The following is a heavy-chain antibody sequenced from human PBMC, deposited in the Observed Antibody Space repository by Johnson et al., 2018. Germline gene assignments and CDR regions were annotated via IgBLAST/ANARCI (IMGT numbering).Heavy chain of an antibody. CDR2: ISYDGSNK. V-gene: IGHV3-30*18. J-gene: IGHJ6*03. CDR3: AKDRGDCSGGSCFMNYYYYYMDV. D-gene: IGHD2-15*01. CDR1: GFTFSSYG. Sequence: VQLVQSGGGVVQPGRSLRLSCAASGFTFSSYGMHWVRQAPGKGLAWVAVISYDGSNKYYADSVKGRFTISSDNSKNTLYLQMNSLRAEDTAVYSCAKDRGDCSGGSCFMNYYYYYMDVWGKGTTVTVSS.